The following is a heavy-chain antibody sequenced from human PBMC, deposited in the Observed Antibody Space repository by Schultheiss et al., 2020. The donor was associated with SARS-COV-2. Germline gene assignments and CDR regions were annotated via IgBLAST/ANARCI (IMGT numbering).Heavy chain of an antibody. V-gene: IGHV4-59*08. CDR1: GGSFSGYY. J-gene: IGHJ4*02. Sequence: SETLSLTCAVYGGSFSGYYWSWIRQPPGKGLEWIGYIYYSGSTNYNPSLKSRVTISVDTSKNQFSLKLSSVTAADTAVYYCARNSGSYGGEDYWGQGTLVTVSS. CDR3: ARNSGSYGGEDY. D-gene: IGHD1-26*01. CDR2: IYYSGST.